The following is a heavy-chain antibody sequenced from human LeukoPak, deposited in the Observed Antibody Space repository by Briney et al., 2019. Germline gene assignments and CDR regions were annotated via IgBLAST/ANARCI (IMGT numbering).Heavy chain of an antibody. CDR3: ARGDYYDSSGYYYH. Sequence: PSETLSLTCTVAGGSISSGDYYWSWIRQPPGKGLEWIGFIYYSESTSYNPSLKSRVTISLDTSKNYFSLKLTSVTAADTAMYYCARGDYYDSSGYYYHWGQGTLVTVSS. J-gene: IGHJ5*02. CDR2: IYYSEST. V-gene: IGHV4-30-4*08. D-gene: IGHD3-22*01. CDR1: GGSISSGDYY.